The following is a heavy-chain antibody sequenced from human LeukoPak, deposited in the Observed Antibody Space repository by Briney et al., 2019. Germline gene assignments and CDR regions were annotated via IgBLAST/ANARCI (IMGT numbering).Heavy chain of an antibody. CDR1: GGSISSYY. D-gene: IGHD5-12*01. CDR3: ARTFRLRPHASTYFDY. Sequence: PSETLSLTCTVSGGSISSYYWSWIRQPPGKGLEWIGYIYYSGSTNYNPSLKSRVTISVDTSKNQFSLKLSSVTAADTAVYYCARTFRLRPHASTYFDYWGQGTPVTDSS. J-gene: IGHJ4*02. V-gene: IGHV4-59*01. CDR2: IYYSGST.